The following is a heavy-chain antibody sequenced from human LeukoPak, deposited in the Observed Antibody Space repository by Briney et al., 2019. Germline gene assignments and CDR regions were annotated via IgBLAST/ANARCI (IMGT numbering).Heavy chain of an antibody. V-gene: IGHV3-23*01. Sequence: GGSLRLSCAASGFTFSSYAMSWVRQAPVKGLEWVSAISGSGGSTYYAASVKGRFTISSDNSKNTLYLQMNSLRAEDTAVYYCAKVLYNSRNYWGQGTLVTVSS. CDR1: GFTFSSYA. J-gene: IGHJ4*02. CDR3: AKVLYNSRNY. D-gene: IGHD3-22*01. CDR2: ISGSGGST.